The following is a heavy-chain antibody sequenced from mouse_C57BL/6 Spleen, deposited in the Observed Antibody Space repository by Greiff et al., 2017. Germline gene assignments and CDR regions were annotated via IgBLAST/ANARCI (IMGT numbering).Heavy chain of an antibody. J-gene: IGHJ2*01. CDR1: GYTFTSYG. Sequence: VQLQQSGAELARPGASVKLSCKASGYTFTSYGISWVKQRTGQGLEWIGEIYPRSGNTYYNEKFKGQATMTADKSSSTAYMQLRSLTSEDAAVYYCARREDYGDYCDYWGQGTTLTVSS. D-gene: IGHD1-1*02. V-gene: IGHV1-81*01. CDR2: IYPRSGNT. CDR3: ARREDYGDYCDY.